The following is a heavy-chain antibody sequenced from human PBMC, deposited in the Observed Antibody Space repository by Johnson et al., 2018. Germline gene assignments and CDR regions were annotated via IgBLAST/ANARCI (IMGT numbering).Heavy chain of an antibody. V-gene: IGHV3-NL1*01. CDR1: GFTFSSYG. CDR3: AKDYRIAVAGTKTYYYYYMDV. CDR2: ISWNSGSI. D-gene: IGHD6-19*01. Sequence: QVQLVQSGGGVVQPGKSLRLSCEASGFTFSSYGMHWVRQAPGKGLEWVSGISWNSGSIGYADSVKGRFPISSDNSKNTLYLQMNSLRAEDTAVYYCAKDYRIAVAGTKTYYYYYMDVWGKGTTVTVSS. J-gene: IGHJ6*03.